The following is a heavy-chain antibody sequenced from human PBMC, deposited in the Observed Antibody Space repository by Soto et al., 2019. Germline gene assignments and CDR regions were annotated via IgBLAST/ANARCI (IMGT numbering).Heavy chain of an antibody. J-gene: IGHJ4*02. CDR2: INGGNGNT. CDR3: ARDLQGLYYFDY. D-gene: IGHD4-4*01. V-gene: IGHV1-3*01. CDR1: EYTFTSYT. Sequence: QVQVLQSGAEVKKPGASVKVSCKASEYTFTSYTMHWVRQAPGQRLEWMGWINGGNGNTKYSQKFQGRVTITRDTSASTAYMELRSLRSDDTAVYYCARDLQGLYYFDYWGQGTLVTVSS.